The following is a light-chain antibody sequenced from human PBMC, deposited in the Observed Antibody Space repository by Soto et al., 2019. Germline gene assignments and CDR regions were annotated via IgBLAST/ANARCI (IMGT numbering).Light chain of an antibody. CDR2: EVS. J-gene: IGLJ3*02. V-gene: IGLV2-8*01. CDR1: SSDVGGYNY. Sequence: QSALTQPPSASGSPGQAVTISCTGTSSDVGGYNYVSWYQQYPGKAPKIMIYEVSERPSGVPVRFSGSKSGNTASLTVSGLKAEEEADYCCRSYAGNNNLVFGGGTKLTDL. CDR3: RSYAGNNNLV.